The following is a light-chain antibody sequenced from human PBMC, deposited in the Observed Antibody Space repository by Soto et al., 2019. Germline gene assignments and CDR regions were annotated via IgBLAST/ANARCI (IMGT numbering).Light chain of an antibody. CDR1: QNIKTY. CDR2: AAS. J-gene: IGKJ1*01. CDR3: QQSFSSPPWT. V-gene: IGKV1-39*01. Sequence: DIQMTQSPSSLSASVGDSVTITCRASQNIKTYLNWYQQKPGKAPNLLIYAASSLHSGVPSRFSGSGSGTDFTLTISSLQPEDFENYYCQQSFSSPPWTFGQGTKVDIK.